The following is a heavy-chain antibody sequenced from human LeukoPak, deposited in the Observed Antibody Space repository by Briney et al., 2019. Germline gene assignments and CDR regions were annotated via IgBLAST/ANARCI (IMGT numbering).Heavy chain of an antibody. CDR1: GGTFSSYA. J-gene: IGHJ4*02. Sequence: SVKVSCKASGGTFSSYAISWVRQAPGQGLEWMGRIIPILGIANYAQKFQGRVTITADKSTSTAYMELSSLRSEDTAVYYRASSEWSGYPYYFDYWGQGTLVTVSS. CDR3: ASSEWSGYPYYFDY. CDR2: IIPILGIA. D-gene: IGHD3-3*01. V-gene: IGHV1-69*04.